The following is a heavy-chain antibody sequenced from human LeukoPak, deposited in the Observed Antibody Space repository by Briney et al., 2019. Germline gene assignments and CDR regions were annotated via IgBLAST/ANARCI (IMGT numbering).Heavy chain of an antibody. Sequence: SETLSLTCTVSGGSISSSSYYWGWIRQPPGKGLEWIGSIYYSGSTYYNPSLKSRVTISVDTSKNQFSLKLSSVTAADTAVYYCARAVNTAMVIGGFDYWGQGTLVTVSS. CDR1: GGSISSSSYY. D-gene: IGHD5-18*01. CDR3: ARAVNTAMVIGGFDY. CDR2: IYYSGST. J-gene: IGHJ4*02. V-gene: IGHV4-39*07.